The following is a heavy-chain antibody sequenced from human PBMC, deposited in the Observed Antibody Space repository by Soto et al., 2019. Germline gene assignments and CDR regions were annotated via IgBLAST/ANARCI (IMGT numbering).Heavy chain of an antibody. J-gene: IGHJ4*02. CDR2: ISGSGGST. CDR3: AKEFGSSWYYFEY. D-gene: IGHD6-13*01. CDR1: VCTFSSYA. V-gene: IGHV3-23*01. Sequence: GGSLRLSCASSVCTFSSYAMSCVRHSPGKGLEWVSAISGSGGSTYYADSVKGRFTISRDNSKNTLYLQMNSLRAEDTAVYYCAKEFGSSWYYFEYWGQGTLVIVSS.